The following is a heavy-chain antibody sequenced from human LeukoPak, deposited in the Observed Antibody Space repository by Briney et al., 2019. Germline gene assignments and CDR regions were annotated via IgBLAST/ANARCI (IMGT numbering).Heavy chain of an antibody. V-gene: IGHV3-21*01. D-gene: IGHD5-18*01. J-gene: IGHJ6*02. CDR3: ARDPMVIGEYYYYGMDV. CDR2: ISSSSSYI. Sequence: GGSLRLSCAASGFTVSSNYMSWVRQAPGKGLEWVSSISSSSSYIYYADSVKGRFTISRDNAKNSLYLQMNSLRAEDTAVYYCARDPMVIGEYYYYGMDVWGQGTTVTVSS. CDR1: GFTVSSNY.